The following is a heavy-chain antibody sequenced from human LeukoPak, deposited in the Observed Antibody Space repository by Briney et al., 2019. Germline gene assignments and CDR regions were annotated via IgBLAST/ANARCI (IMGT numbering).Heavy chain of an antibody. CDR3: ARVTVGVRGLHFDN. D-gene: IGHD3-10*01. J-gene: IGHJ4*02. CDR2: ISYSGSS. V-gene: IGHV4-39*07. CDR1: GGSIISTIYY. Sequence: SETLSLTCTVSGGSIISTIYYWGWIRQSPGKGLDWIGSISYSGSSFCKPSLKSRVTIAVDTSKNQFSLRLSSVTAADTAVYYCARVTVGVRGLHFDNWGQGTLVTVSS.